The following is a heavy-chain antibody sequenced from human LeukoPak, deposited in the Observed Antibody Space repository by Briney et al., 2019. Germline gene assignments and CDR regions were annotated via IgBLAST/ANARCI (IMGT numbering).Heavy chain of an antibody. V-gene: IGHV3-23*01. CDR3: AKDQAMIVPRDFDY. D-gene: IGHD3-22*01. Sequence: GGSLRLSCAASGFTFSGSAMHWVRQASGKGLEWVSAISGSGGSTYYADSVKGRFTISRDNSKNTLYLQMNSLRAEDTAVYYCAKDQAMIVPRDFDYWGQGTLVTVSS. CDR1: GFTFSGSA. CDR2: ISGSGGST. J-gene: IGHJ4*02.